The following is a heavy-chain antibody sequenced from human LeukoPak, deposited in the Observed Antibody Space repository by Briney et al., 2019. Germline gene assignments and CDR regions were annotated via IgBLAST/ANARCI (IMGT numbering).Heavy chain of an antibody. V-gene: IGHV3-30*03. D-gene: IGHD3-22*01. CDR1: GFTFRSYG. Sequence: GRSLRLSCAASGFTFRSYGMHWVRQAPGKGLEGVAVISYDGSNKYYADSVKGRFTISRDNPKSTLYLQMNSLRAEDTAVYYCAVSSGYYYSRFDYWGQGTLVTVSS. CDR3: AVSSGYYYSRFDY. J-gene: IGHJ4*02. CDR2: ISYDGSNK.